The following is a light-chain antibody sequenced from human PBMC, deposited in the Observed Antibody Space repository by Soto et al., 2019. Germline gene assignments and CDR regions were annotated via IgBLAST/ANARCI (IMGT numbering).Light chain of an antibody. CDR3: SSYSSSTTHVV. Sequence: QSVLTQPASVSGSPGRSVTISCTGTSTDVGDFNYVSWYQHLPGRAPKLIIYDVTNRPSGISYRFSASKSGRTASLTISGLQAEDEDDYYCSSYSSSTTHVVFGGGTKVTVL. CDR2: DVT. J-gene: IGLJ2*01. CDR1: STDVGDFNY. V-gene: IGLV2-14*03.